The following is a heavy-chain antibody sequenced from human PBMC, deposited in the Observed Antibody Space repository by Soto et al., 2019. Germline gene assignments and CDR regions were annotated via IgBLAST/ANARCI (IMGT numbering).Heavy chain of an antibody. Sequence: TLSLTCDVSGGSITNNNWWSWVLQPPGEGLEWIGEMHHIGSTNYNPSLKSRVTMSVDTSKNRFFLKLNSVTAADTAVYYCTKNSAYALDYWGQGTLVTVSS. CDR2: MHHIGST. D-gene: IGHD5-12*01. CDR3: TKNSAYALDY. J-gene: IGHJ4*02. V-gene: IGHV4-4*02. CDR1: GGSITNNNW.